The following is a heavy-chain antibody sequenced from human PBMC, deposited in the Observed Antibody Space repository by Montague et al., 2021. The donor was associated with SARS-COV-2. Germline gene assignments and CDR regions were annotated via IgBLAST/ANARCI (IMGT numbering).Heavy chain of an antibody. CDR3: ARDPLYYYDSSGLLLDWYFDL. D-gene: IGHD3-22*01. CDR2: IYYSGTI. CDR1: GGSMNTDSYY. Sequence: SETLSLTCTVSGGSMNTDSYYWGWIRQPPGRGPEWIATIYYSGTIYYNPSLQSRATISADMSTNQFYLKLTSVTAADTAVYYCARDPLYYYDSSGLLLDWYFDLWGRGTLVTVSS. V-gene: IGHV4-39*02. J-gene: IGHJ2*01.